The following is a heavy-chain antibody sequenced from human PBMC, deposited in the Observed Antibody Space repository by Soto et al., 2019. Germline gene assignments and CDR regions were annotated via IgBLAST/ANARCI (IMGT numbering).Heavy chain of an antibody. V-gene: IGHV1-3*01. CDR3: ARDDLWFGEYGPWFDP. J-gene: IGHJ5*02. D-gene: IGHD3-10*01. CDR2: INAGNGNT. Sequence: QVQLVQSGAEVKKPGASVKVSCKASGYTFTSYAMHWVRQAPGQRLEWMGWINAGNGNTKYSQKFQGRVTITRDTSASKAYMELSSLRSEDTAVYYCARDDLWFGEYGPWFDPWGQGTLVTVSS. CDR1: GYTFTSYA.